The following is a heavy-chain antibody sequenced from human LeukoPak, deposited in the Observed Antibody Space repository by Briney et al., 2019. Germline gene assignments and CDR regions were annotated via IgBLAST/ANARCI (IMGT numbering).Heavy chain of an antibody. D-gene: IGHD1-14*01. Sequence: KLGASLQISCQGSGFIFPSFWIAWVRQLPGKGLEWMGIIYPGDSDTRYSPSFQGLVTISADKSISTAYLQWNSLMASDTAMYYCARLKDHTIDYWGQGTLVTVSS. J-gene: IGHJ4*02. CDR2: IYPGDSDT. CDR3: ARLKDHTIDY. CDR1: GFIFPSFW. V-gene: IGHV5-51*01.